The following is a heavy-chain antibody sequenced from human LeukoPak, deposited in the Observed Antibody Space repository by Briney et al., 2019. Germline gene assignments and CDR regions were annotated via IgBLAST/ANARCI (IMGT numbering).Heavy chain of an antibody. D-gene: IGHD5-12*01. V-gene: IGHV1-2*02. Sequence: ASVKVSCKASGYTFTSYGISWVRQAPGQGLEWMGWINPNSGGTNYAQKFQGRVTMTRDTSISTAYMELSRLRSDDTAVYYCARGATSQYSGYDVGDYWGQGTLVTVSS. CDR1: GYTFTSYG. CDR2: INPNSGGT. CDR3: ARGATSQYSGYDVGDY. J-gene: IGHJ4*02.